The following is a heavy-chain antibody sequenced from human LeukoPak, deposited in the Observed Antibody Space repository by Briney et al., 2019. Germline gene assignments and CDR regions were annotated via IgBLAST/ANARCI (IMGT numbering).Heavy chain of an antibody. CDR2: IYYSGST. D-gene: IGHD3-3*01. CDR1: GGSISSYY. Sequence: PSQTLSLTCTVSGGSISSYYWSWIRQPPGKGLEWIGYIYYSGSTNYNPSLKSRVTISVDRSKNQFSLKLSSVTAADTAVYYCARSVLRFLEWLSDWGQGTLVTVSS. V-gene: IGHV4-59*12. CDR3: ARSVLRFLEWLSD. J-gene: IGHJ4*02.